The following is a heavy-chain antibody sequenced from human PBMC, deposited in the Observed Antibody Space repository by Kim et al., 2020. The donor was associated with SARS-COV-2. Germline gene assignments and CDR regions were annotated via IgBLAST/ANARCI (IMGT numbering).Heavy chain of an antibody. Sequence: GGSLRLSCAASGFTFSSYGMHWVRQAPGKGLEWVAVIWYDGSNKYYADSVKGRFTISRDNSKNTLYLQMNSLRAEDTAVYYCARDSGRWGASYFDYWGQGTLVTVSS. CDR2: IWYDGSNK. J-gene: IGHJ4*02. CDR3: ARDSGRWGASYFDY. CDR1: GFTFSSYG. D-gene: IGHD1-26*01. V-gene: IGHV3-33*01.